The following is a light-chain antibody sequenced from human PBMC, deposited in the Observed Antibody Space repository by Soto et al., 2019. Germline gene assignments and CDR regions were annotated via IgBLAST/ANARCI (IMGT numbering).Light chain of an antibody. CDR1: QRVSNNY. Sequence: EIVLTQSPATLSLSPGESATLSCGASQRVSNNYLAWYQQKPGLAPRLLIYDASSRATGIPDRFTGSGSGTDFNLTLSRLEPEEFAGDYCQKDGNTPPSFGGGTKGEV. J-gene: IGKJ4*01. V-gene: IGKV3D-20*01. CDR3: QKDGNTPPS. CDR2: DAS.